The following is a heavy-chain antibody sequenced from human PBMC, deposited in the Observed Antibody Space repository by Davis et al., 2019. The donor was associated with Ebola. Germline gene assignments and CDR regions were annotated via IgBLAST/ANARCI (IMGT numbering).Heavy chain of an antibody. V-gene: IGHV3-23*01. CDR2: ISGSGGST. CDR3: VKAPSEQLGRGYGMDV. D-gene: IGHD6-6*01. J-gene: IGHJ6*02. CDR1: GFTFSSYA. Sequence: GESLKISCAASGFTFSSYAMSWVRQAPGKGLEWVSAISGSGGSTYYADSVKGRFTISRDNAKNSLYLQMNSLRAEDTALYYCVKAPSEQLGRGYGMDVWGQGTTVTVSS.